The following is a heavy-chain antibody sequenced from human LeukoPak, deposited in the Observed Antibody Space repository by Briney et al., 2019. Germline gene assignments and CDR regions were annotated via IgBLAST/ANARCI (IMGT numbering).Heavy chain of an antibody. CDR1: GFSFSSYW. D-gene: IGHD1-26*01. J-gene: IGHJ3*01. Sequence: PGGSLRLSCAASGFSFSSYWIHWVRQAPGKGLVWVSRINTDGSSTNYADSVRGRFTVSRDNAKNTLDLQMNSLRVEDTAVYYCARVIGWDEPFDLWGHGTLVTVSS. CDR3: ARVIGWDEPFDL. V-gene: IGHV3-74*01. CDR2: INTDGSST.